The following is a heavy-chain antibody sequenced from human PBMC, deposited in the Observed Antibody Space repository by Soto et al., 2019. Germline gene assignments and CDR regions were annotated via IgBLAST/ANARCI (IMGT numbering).Heavy chain of an antibody. CDR3: ARDLAYYGSGSYYYGMDV. CDR2: TYYRSKWYN. J-gene: IGHJ6*02. Sequence: SQTLSLTFAISGDSVSSNSSAWNCISQSPSRGLEWLGRTYYRSKWYNDYAVSVKSRITINPGTSKNQFSLQLNSVTPEDTAVYYCARDLAYYGSGSYYYGMDVWGQGTTVTVSS. V-gene: IGHV6-1*01. CDR1: GDSVSSNSSA. D-gene: IGHD3-10*01.